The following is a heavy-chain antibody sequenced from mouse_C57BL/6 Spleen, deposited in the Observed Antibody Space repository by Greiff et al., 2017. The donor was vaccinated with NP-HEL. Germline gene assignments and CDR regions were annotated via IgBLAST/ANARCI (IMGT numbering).Heavy chain of an antibody. Sequence: EVKVVESGGGLVKPGGSLKLSCAASGFTFSSYAMSWVRQTPDKRLEWVATISDGGSYTYYPDNVKGRFTISRDNAKNNLYLQMSHLKSEDTAMYYCARDRGNPAWFAYWGQGTLVTVSA. D-gene: IGHD2-1*01. CDR1: GFTFSSYA. CDR3: ARDRGNPAWFAY. J-gene: IGHJ3*01. V-gene: IGHV5-4*01. CDR2: ISDGGSYT.